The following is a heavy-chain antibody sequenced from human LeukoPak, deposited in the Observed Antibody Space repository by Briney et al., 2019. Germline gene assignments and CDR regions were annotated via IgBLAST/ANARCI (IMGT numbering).Heavy chain of an antibody. Sequence: ASVKVSCKASGYTFTSYAMHWVRQAPGRGLESLGWINTANGDTEYSQRFQGRVTFARDTSASTVYMELNSLKSEDTAMFYCARDRCSGGICYSSLVYWGQGTLVTVSS. D-gene: IGHD2-15*01. CDR2: INTANGDT. CDR1: GYTFTSYA. J-gene: IGHJ4*02. V-gene: IGHV1-3*04. CDR3: ARDRCSGGICYSSLVY.